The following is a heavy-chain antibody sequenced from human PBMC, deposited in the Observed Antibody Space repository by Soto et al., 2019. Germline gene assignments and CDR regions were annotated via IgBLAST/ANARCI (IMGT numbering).Heavy chain of an antibody. CDR1: GYTFTGYY. Sequence: QVQLVQSGAEVKESGASVKVSCKASGYTFTGYYIHWVRQAPGQGFEWVGEIGPKSGATRYAQKFQGRVTMTKETSITTVYMELSNLSPDDTAVYYCGRGRSGERVVFYWGQGTLVTVHS. J-gene: IGHJ4*02. CDR3: GRGRSGERVVFY. D-gene: IGHD1-26*01. V-gene: IGHV1-2*02. CDR2: IGPKSGAT.